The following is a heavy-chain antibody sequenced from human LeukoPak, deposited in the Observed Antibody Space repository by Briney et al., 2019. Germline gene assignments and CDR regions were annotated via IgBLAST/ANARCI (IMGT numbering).Heavy chain of an antibody. CDR1: GGSISSSSYY. Sequence: SETLSLTCTVSGGSISSSSYYWSWIRQPAGKGLEWIGRIYTSGSTNYNPSLKSRVTMSVDTSKNQFSLKLSSVTAADTAVYYCARVLARRGSGSYTWFDPWGQGTLVTVSS. CDR3: ARVLARRGSGSYTWFDP. D-gene: IGHD3-10*01. J-gene: IGHJ5*02. CDR2: IYTSGST. V-gene: IGHV4-61*02.